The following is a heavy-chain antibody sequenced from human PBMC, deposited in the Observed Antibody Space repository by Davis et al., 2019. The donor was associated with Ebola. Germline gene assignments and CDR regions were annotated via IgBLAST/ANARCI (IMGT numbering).Heavy chain of an antibody. J-gene: IGHJ4*02. D-gene: IGHD3-3*01. Sequence: PGGSLRPSCAASGFTSSSYAMHWVRQAPGKGLEWVSAISGSGGSTYYADSVKGRFTISRDNSKNTLYLQMNSLRAEDTAVYYCAKKRSPTYYDFWSGYYDPFDYWGQGTLVTVSS. CDR3: AKKRSPTYYDFWSGYYDPFDY. CDR1: GFTSSSYA. V-gene: IGHV3-23*01. CDR2: ISGSGGST.